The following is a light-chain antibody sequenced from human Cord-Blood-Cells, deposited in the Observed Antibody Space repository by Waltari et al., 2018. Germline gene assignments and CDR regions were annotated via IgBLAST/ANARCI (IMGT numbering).Light chain of an antibody. CDR2: DVS. CDR3: SSYTSSSTWV. V-gene: IGLV2-14*01. CDR1: SSDLGGYNF. Sequence: QSALTQPASVSGSPGQSLTISCTGTSSDLGGYNFVSWYQQHPGKAPKLMIYDVSKRPSGVSNRFSGSKSGNTASLTISGLQAEDEADYYCSSYTSSSTWVFGGGTKLTVL. J-gene: IGLJ3*02.